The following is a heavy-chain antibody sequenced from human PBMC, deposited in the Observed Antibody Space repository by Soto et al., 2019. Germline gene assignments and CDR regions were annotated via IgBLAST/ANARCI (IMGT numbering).Heavy chain of an antibody. CDR3: AKDLGRGYSYLDV. Sequence: QVQLVESGGGVVQPGRSLRLSCAASGFTFNNHGMHWVRLAPGKGLEWVAVISHDGGKKYYVDSVKGRFTLARDNSKNTLFLQMNSLSTEDTAVYYCAKDLGRGYSYLDVWGQGTTVTVSS. D-gene: IGHD5-18*01. J-gene: IGHJ6*02. V-gene: IGHV3-30*18. CDR2: ISHDGGKK. CDR1: GFTFNNHG.